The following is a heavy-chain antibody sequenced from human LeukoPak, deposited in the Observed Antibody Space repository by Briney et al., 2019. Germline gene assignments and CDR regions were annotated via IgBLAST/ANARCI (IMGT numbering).Heavy chain of an antibody. Sequence: PSETLSLTCTVSGGSISSFYWSWVRRPPGKGLEWIGYIYYSGRTNYSPSLKSRVTMSVDTSKNQFSLKLSSVTAADTAVYYCASSPVWSGDPMGYFDYWGQGTLVTVS. CDR2: IYYSGRT. D-gene: IGHD3-10*01. V-gene: IGHV4-59*01. CDR3: ASSPVWSGDPMGYFDY. J-gene: IGHJ4*02. CDR1: GGSISSFY.